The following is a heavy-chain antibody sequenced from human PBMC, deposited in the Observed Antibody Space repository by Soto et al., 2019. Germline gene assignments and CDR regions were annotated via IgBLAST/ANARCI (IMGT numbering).Heavy chain of an antibody. CDR2: INHSGST. V-gene: IGHV4-34*01. CDR3: ARGRTSGSGIKPYYFDY. J-gene: IGHJ4*02. CDR1: GGSFSGYY. D-gene: IGHD3-10*01. Sequence: KPSETLSLTCAVYGGSFSGYYWSWIRQPPGKGLEWIGEINHSGSTNYNPSLKSRVTISVDTSKNQFSLKLSSVTAADTAVYYCARGRTSGSGIKPYYFDYWGQGTLVTVSS.